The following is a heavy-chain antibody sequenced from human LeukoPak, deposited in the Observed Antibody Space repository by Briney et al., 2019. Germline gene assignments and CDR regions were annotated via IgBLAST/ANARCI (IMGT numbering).Heavy chain of an antibody. V-gene: IGHV3-30*02. J-gene: IGHJ4*02. CDR1: GFTFSSYG. CDR3: AKDLSGNEAIDY. Sequence: PGGSLRLSCAASGFTFSSYGMHWVRQAPGKGLEGVAFIRYDGSNKYYADSVKGRFTISRDNSKNTLYLQMNSLRAEDTAVYYCAKDLSGNEAIDYWGQGTLVTVSS. D-gene: IGHD4-23*01. CDR2: IRYDGSNK.